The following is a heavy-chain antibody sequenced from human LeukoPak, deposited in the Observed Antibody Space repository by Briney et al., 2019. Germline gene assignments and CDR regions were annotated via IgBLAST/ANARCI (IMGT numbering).Heavy chain of an antibody. CDR3: ARGLYYDSSGYYYDAFDI. J-gene: IGHJ3*02. CDR2: MNPNSGNT. CDR1: GYTFTSYD. V-gene: IGHV1-8*01. Sequence: ASVKVSCKASGYTFTSYDINWVRQATGQGLEWMGWMNPNSGNTGYAQKFQGRVTMTRNTSISTAYMELSSLRSEDKAVYYCARGLYYDSSGYYYDAFDIWGQGTMVTVSS. D-gene: IGHD3-22*01.